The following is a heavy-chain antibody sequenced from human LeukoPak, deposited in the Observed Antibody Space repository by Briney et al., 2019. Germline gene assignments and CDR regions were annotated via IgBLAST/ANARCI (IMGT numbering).Heavy chain of an antibody. CDR2: IIPIFGTA. D-gene: IGHD6-13*01. J-gene: IGHJ4*02. CDR1: GYTFTSYG. CDR3: ARAAPQYSSSWYGPFDY. V-gene: IGHV1-69*05. Sequence: SVKVSCKASGYTFTSYGISWVRQAPGQGLEWMGRIIPIFGTANYAQKFQGRVTITTDESTSTAYMELSSLRSGDTAVYYCARAAPQYSSSWYGPFDYWGQGTLVTVSS.